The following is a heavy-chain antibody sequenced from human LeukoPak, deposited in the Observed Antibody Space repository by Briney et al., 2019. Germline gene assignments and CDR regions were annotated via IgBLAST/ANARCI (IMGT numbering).Heavy chain of an antibody. J-gene: IGHJ4*02. CDR2: ISNSGNTK. Sequence: GGSLRLSCAASGFTVSSNYMSWVRQAPGKGLEWISYISNSGNTKYYADSVKGRFSISRDNANNSVYLQMNNLRAEDTAVYYCAAVIDYWGQGTLVTVSS. CDR1: GFTVSSNY. V-gene: IGHV3-11*04. CDR3: AAVIDY.